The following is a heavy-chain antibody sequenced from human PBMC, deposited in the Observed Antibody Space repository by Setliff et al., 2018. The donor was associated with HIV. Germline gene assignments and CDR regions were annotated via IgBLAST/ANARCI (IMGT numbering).Heavy chain of an antibody. V-gene: IGHV4-39*02. CDR1: GGSISNSNYF. CDR2: IYSSGST. D-gene: IGHD3-3*01. CDR3: ARSFSGRYFWSGYYTGPDPKGENAFDI. J-gene: IGHJ3*02. Sequence: SLTCTVSGGSISNSNYFWGWIRQPPGKGLEWIGRIYSSGSTYYQPSLQGRVSMSIDSPKNHFSLSLRYVTAADTAVYYCARSFSGRYFWSGYYTGPDPKGENAFDIWGQGTMVTVSS.